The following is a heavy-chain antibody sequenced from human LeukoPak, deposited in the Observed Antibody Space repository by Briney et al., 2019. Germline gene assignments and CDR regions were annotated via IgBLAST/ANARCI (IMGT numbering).Heavy chain of an antibody. CDR2: ITSGGDYI. V-gene: IGHV3-21*01. D-gene: IGHD3-9*01. Sequence: AGSLTLSCAASGFTFNTFNMNWVRQAPGKGLEWVSSITSGGDYIYYADSVKGRFTTSRDNAKNSLSLQLNSLRVEDTAVYYCARGHYDVLAASYKWTPDYWGQGTLVTVSS. CDR3: ARGHYDVLAASYKWTPDY. CDR1: GFTFNTFN. J-gene: IGHJ4*02.